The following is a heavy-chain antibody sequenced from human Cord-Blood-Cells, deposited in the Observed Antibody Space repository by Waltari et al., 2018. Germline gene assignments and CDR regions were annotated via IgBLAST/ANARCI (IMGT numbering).Heavy chain of an antibody. CDR3: ARQGALGIYNWFDP. J-gene: IGHJ5*02. CDR2: IYYSGST. D-gene: IGHD7-27*01. Sequence: QLQLQESGPGLVKPSETLSLTCTVSGGSISSSSYYWGWIRQPPGKGLEWIGSIYYSGSTYYNPSLKSRVTISVDTSKNQFSLKLSSVTAADTAVYYCARQGALGIYNWFDPWGQGTLVTVSS. CDR1: GGSISSSSYY. V-gene: IGHV4-39*01.